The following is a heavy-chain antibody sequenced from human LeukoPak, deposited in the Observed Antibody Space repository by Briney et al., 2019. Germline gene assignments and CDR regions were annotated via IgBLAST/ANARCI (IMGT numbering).Heavy chain of an antibody. Sequence: GGSLRLSCAASGFTFSSYWMTWVRQAPGKGLEWVANIKQDGSDKYYVDSVKGRFTISRDNAKNSLYLQMNSLRAEDTAVYYCATLHCSGDKCSSYFEYWGQGTLVTVSS. V-gene: IGHV3-7*02. CDR2: IKQDGSDK. CDR3: ATLHCSGDKCSSYFEY. CDR1: GFTFSSYW. D-gene: IGHD2-15*01. J-gene: IGHJ4*02.